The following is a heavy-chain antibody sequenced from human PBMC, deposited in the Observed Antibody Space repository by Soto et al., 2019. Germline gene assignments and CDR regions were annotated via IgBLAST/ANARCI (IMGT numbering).Heavy chain of an antibody. J-gene: IGHJ4*02. CDR2: ISARSTYT. Sequence: QVQLVESGGGLVKPGTSLRLSCAASGFTFSDHYMGWIRQAPGKGLEWLSHISARSTYTNYGDSVKGRFSISRDNVKQTVYLQMTSLTVDDTAIYYCAMGDYGSYWGPGTLVTVSS. V-gene: IGHV3-11*06. CDR3: AMGDYGSY. CDR1: GFTFSDHY. D-gene: IGHD4-17*01.